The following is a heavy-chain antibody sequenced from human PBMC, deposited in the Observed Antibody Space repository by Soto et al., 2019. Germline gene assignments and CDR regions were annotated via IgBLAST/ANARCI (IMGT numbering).Heavy chain of an antibody. CDR2: IIPIFGTA. CDR1: GGTFSSYA. J-gene: IGHJ5*02. V-gene: IGHV1-69*06. Sequence: QVQLVQSGAEVKKPGSSVKVSCKASGGTFSSYAISWVRQAPGQGLEWMGGIIPIFGTANYAQKFQGRVTITADKSTSTAYMELSSLRSDDTAVYYCARVGYCSSTSCPHHNWFDPWGQGTLVTVSS. CDR3: ARVGYCSSTSCPHHNWFDP. D-gene: IGHD2-2*03.